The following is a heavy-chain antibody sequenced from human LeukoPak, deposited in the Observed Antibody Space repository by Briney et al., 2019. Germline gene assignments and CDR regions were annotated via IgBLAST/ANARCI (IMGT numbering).Heavy chain of an antibody. V-gene: IGHV3-7*01. Sequence: GGSLRLSCAASGFTFSSYWMSWVRQAPGKGLEWVANIKQDGSEKYYVDSVKGRFTISRDNAKNSLYLQMNSLRAEDTAVYYCASWGSIAARRLGDYWGQGTLVTVSS. CDR1: GFTFSSYW. CDR3: ASWGSIAARRLGDY. J-gene: IGHJ4*02. D-gene: IGHD6-6*01. CDR2: IKQDGSEK.